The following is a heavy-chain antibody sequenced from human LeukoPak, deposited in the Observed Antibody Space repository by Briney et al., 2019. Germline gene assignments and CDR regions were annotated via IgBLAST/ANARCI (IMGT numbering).Heavy chain of an antibody. J-gene: IGHJ4*02. D-gene: IGHD3-9*01. CDR3: ARDGSELRYFDRYFDY. CDR1: GCTFTSYG. CDR2: ISAYNGNT. V-gene: IGHV1-18*03. Sequence: ASVKVSCKASGCTFTSYGISWVRQAPGQGLERMGWISAYNGNTNYAQKLQGRVTMTTDTSTSTAYMELRSLRSDDMAVYYCARDGSELRYFDRYFDYWGQGTLVTVSS.